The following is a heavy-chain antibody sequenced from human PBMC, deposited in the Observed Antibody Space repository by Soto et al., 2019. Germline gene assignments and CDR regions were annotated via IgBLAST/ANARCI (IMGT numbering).Heavy chain of an antibody. CDR3: ASGASRWYPYFFDS. J-gene: IGHJ4*02. CDR2: IIPYYNTL. V-gene: IGHV1-69*13. Sequence: SVKVSCKASEGTFNSYAIAWVRQAPGQGLEWMGGIIPYYNTLNYAQKFQDRVTITADDSTNTVYMELSSLRSDNTAVYFCASGASRWYPYFFDSWAQGTLVTVSS. D-gene: IGHD6-13*01. CDR1: EGTFNSYA.